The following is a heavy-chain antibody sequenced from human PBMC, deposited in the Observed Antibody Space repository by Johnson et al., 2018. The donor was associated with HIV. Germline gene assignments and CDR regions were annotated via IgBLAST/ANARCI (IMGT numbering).Heavy chain of an antibody. V-gene: IGHV3-30*02. D-gene: IGHD2-2*01. CDR3: ATSLGAFDI. Sequence: QGSLVEPRGGVVQPGPSLRLSCPAAGFTFSSYGMHWVRQAPGKGLAAAAFIRYDGSNTSYADSVKGRFTISRDNSKNTLYLQMNSLRAEDTAVYYCATSLGAFDIWGQGTMVTVSS. CDR1: GFTFSSYG. J-gene: IGHJ3*02. CDR2: IRYDGSNT.